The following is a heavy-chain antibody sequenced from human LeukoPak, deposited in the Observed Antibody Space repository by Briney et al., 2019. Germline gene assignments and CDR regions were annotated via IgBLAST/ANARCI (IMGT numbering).Heavy chain of an antibody. V-gene: IGHV4-59*01. Sequence: SETLSLTCTVSGGSISSFYWSWIRQPPGEGLEWIGHIYYSGSAKYNPSFQSRLTVSVDTSKNQISLNLSSVTAADTAVYFCARYASFPRHLDLWGRGTLVTVSS. CDR3: ARYASFPRHLDL. J-gene: IGHJ2*01. CDR2: IYYSGSA. CDR1: GGSISSFY. D-gene: IGHD1-26*01.